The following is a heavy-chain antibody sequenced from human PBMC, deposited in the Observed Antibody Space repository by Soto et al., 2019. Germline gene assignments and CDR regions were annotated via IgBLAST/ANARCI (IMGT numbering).Heavy chain of an antibody. Sequence: QVQLVQSGAEVKKPGSSVKVSCKASGGTFSSYAISWVRQAPGQGLEWMGGIIPIFGTANYAQKFQGRVTITADESTSTAYMELSSLRSEDTAVSYCASSLWFGELLNPTFDYWGQGTLVTVSS. CDR1: GGTFSSYA. CDR2: IIPIFGTA. V-gene: IGHV1-69*01. J-gene: IGHJ4*02. CDR3: ASSLWFGELLNPTFDY. D-gene: IGHD3-10*01.